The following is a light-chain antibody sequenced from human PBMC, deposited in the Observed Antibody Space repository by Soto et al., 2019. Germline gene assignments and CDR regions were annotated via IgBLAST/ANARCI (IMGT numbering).Light chain of an antibody. CDR2: DAS. Sequence: PGERASLFCRASQSISGRYLAWYQQKPGQAPRLLIYDASSRATGIPDRFSGSGSGTDFILTISRLEPEDFAVYYCQQYGSSPLTFGGGTKVEIK. CDR3: QQYGSSPLT. V-gene: IGKV3-20*01. J-gene: IGKJ4*01. CDR1: QSISGRY.